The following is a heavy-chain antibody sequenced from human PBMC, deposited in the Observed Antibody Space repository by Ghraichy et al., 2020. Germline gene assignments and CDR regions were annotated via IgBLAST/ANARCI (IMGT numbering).Heavy chain of an antibody. CDR3: EGLAAAGTVNAFDI. Sequence: SGPTLVKPTQTLTLTCTFSGFSLSTSGVGVGWIRQPPGKALEWLAHIYWNEDKRYSPSLKSRLTITKDTSKNQVVLTMTNMDPVDTATYYCEGLAAAGTVNAFDIWGQGAMVTVSS. J-gene: IGHJ3*02. V-gene: IGHV2-5*01. CDR1: GFSLSTSGVG. CDR2: IYWNEDK. D-gene: IGHD6-13*01.